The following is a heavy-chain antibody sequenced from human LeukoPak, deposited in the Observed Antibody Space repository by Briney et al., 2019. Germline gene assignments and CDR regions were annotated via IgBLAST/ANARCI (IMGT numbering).Heavy chain of an antibody. CDR1: GFTFSSFG. Sequence: GGSLRLSCAASGFTFSSFGMHWVRQAPGKGLEWVAFISYDGSIKYYADSVKGRFTISRDDSKNTLYLQMSGLRTEDTAVYYCAKNPKAVTISGVSSQGYWGQGTLVTVSS. CDR2: ISYDGSIK. D-gene: IGHD3-3*01. J-gene: IGHJ4*02. CDR3: AKNPKAVTISGVSSQGY. V-gene: IGHV3-30*02.